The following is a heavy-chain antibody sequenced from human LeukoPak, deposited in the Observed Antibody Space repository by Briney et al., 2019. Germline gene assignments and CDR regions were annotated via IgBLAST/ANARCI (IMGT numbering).Heavy chain of an antibody. D-gene: IGHD6-6*01. Sequence: SETLSLTCTVSGGSISSSSYYWGWIRQPPGKGLEWIGSIYYSGSTYYNPSLKSRVTISVDTSKNQFSLKLSSVTAADTAVYYCARQSEPYSSSRTLRLNWFDPWGQGTLVTVSS. CDR1: GGSISSSSYY. CDR3: ARQSEPYSSSRTLRLNWFDP. CDR2: IYYSGST. V-gene: IGHV4-39*07. J-gene: IGHJ5*02.